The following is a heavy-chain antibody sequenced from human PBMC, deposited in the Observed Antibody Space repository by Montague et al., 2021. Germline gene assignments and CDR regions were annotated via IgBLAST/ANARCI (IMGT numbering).Heavy chain of an antibody. J-gene: IGHJ4*02. D-gene: IGHD7-27*01. Sequence: SETLSLTCTVSGGSISSHYWSWVRQPPGKGLEWIGCVYYRGNMDHNSSLKSRLTMLVDTAKNQVSLKLKSVTAADTAVYYCARRLGIRSPLDYWGQGTLVTVSS. CDR3: ARRLGIRSPLDY. V-gene: IGHV4-59*11. CDR1: GGSISSHY. CDR2: VYYRGNM.